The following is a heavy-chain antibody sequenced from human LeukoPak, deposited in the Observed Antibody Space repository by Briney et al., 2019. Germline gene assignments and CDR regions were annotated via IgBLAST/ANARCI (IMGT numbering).Heavy chain of an antibody. D-gene: IGHD6-13*01. Sequence: GASVKVSCKASGGTFSSYAISWVRQAPGQGLEWMGRIIPILGIANYAQKFQGRVTITAYKSTGTAYMELSSLRSEDTAVYYCARHIAERMFFDYWGQGTLVTVSS. CDR3: ARHIAERMFFDY. CDR2: IIPILGIA. V-gene: IGHV1-69*04. J-gene: IGHJ4*02. CDR1: GGTFSSYA.